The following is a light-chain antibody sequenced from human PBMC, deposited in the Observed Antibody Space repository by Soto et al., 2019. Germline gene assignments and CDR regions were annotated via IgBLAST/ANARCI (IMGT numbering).Light chain of an antibody. CDR1: QGFSSY. J-gene: IGKJ5*01. CDR3: QHLDSYST. Sequence: DIQLTQSPSFLSASVGDRVTITCRASQGFSSYLAWYQQKPGKAPKLLIYAASTLQSGVPSRVSGSGSGTEFTLTISSLQPEDFATYYCQHLDSYSTFGQGTRLEIK. CDR2: AAS. V-gene: IGKV1-9*01.